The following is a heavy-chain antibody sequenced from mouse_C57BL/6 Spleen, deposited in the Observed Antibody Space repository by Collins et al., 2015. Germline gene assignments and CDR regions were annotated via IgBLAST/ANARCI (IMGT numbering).Heavy chain of an antibody. D-gene: IGHD1-1*01. CDR2: IDPENGDT. Sequence: EVQLQQSGAELVRPGASVKLSCTASGFNIKDDYMHWVKQRPEQGLEWIGWIDPENGDTEYASKFQGKATITADTSSNTAYLQLSSLTSEDTAVYYCTTDYYGTDYWGQGTTLTVSS. CDR3: TTDYYGTDY. V-gene: IGHV14-4*01. J-gene: IGHJ2*01. CDR1: GFNIKDDY.